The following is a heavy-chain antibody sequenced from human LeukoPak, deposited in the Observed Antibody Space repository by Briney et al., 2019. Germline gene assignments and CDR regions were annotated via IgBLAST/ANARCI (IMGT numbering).Heavy chain of an antibody. CDR3: ARESMYYDYIWGSYRSDYYYMDV. V-gene: IGHV4-4*07. CDR1: GGSISSYY. D-gene: IGHD3-16*02. CDR2: IYTSGST. Sequence: PSETLSLTCTVSGGSISSYYWSWIRQPAGKGLEWIGRIYTSGSTYYNPSLKSRVTMSVDTSKNQFSLKLSSVTAADTAVYYCARESMYYDYIWGSYRSDYYYMDVWGKGTTVTVSS. J-gene: IGHJ6*03.